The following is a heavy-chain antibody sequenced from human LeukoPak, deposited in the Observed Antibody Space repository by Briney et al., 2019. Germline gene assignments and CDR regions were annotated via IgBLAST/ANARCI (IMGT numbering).Heavy chain of an antibody. J-gene: IGHJ4*02. Sequence: GGSLRLSCAASGFTFSYYYMSGVRQAPGKGLEWVSYISSSSSTIYYADSVKGRFTISRDNAKNSLYLQMNSLRAEDTAVYYCATGLLYGGDYFDYWGQGTLVTVSS. CDR1: GFTFSYYY. CDR3: ATGLLYGGDYFDY. CDR2: ISSSSSTI. D-gene: IGHD3-16*02. V-gene: IGHV3-11*04.